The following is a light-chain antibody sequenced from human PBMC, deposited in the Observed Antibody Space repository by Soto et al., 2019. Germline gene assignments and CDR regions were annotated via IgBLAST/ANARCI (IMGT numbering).Light chain of an antibody. CDR1: QTISSW. CDR2: KAS. CDR3: QQYNSYSPT. J-gene: IGKJ1*01. Sequence: IQMTQSPSTLSGSIGDRVTITCRASQTISSWLAWYQQKPGKAPKLLIYKASTLKSGVPSRFSGSGSGTEFTLTIGSLHPDDFATYYCQQYNSYSPTFGQVAKVDIK. V-gene: IGKV1-5*03.